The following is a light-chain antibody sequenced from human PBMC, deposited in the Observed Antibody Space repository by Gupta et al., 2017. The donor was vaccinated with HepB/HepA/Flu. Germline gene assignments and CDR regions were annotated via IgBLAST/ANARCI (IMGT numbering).Light chain of an antibody. J-gene: IGKJ1*01. V-gene: IGKV2-30*02. CDR1: QSLVHTDGYIY. CDR2: KVS. Sequence: EVVMTQSPLSLPVTLGQSASISCKSSQSLVHTDGYIYLNWFHQRPGQSPRRLIYKVSNRDSGVPDRFSGSGSGTDFTLKSSRGEAEDVGVYYCMQGKFLRTFGQGTKVEI. CDR3: MQGKFLRT.